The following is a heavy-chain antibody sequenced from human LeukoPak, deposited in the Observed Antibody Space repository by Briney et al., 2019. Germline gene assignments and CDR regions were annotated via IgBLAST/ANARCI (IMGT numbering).Heavy chain of an antibody. CDR1: GFTFGSHA. Sequence: GGSLRLSCEASGFTFGSHAMYWVRQAPGKGLEWVAGIFGSGGSPHYADSVKGRFTISRNNSRNTVYLQINSLRAEDTAVYYCGKTTVGYSSGQKPAWPVDYWGQGTLVTVSS. V-gene: IGHV3-23*01. CDR3: GKTTVGYSSGQKPAWPVDY. CDR2: IFGSGGSP. D-gene: IGHD5-18*01. J-gene: IGHJ4*02.